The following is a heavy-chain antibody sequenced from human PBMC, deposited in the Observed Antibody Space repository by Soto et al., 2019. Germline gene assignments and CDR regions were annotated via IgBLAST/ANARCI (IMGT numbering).Heavy chain of an antibody. V-gene: IGHV3-7*03. CDR2: IKEDGSEK. J-gene: IGHJ6*02. Sequence: LRLSCAASGFTFSNSWMSWVRQAPGKGLEWVANIKEDGSEKDYVDPVKGRFTITRDNAKNSLYLQMNNLRAEDTAVYLCTRKRFGMDVWGQGTTVTV. CDR3: TRKRFGMDV. CDR1: GFTFSNSW.